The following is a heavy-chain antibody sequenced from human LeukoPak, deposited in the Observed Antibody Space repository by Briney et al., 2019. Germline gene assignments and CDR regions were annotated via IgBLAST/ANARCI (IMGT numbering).Heavy chain of an antibody. CDR2: ISYDGSNK. Sequence: PGRSLRLSCAASGFTFSSYGMHWVRQAPGKGLEWVAVISYDGSNKYYADSVKGRFTISRDNSKNTLYLQMNSLRAEDTAVYYCARVDVLLWFGSFDYWGQGTLVTVSS. V-gene: IGHV3-30*03. J-gene: IGHJ4*02. D-gene: IGHD3-10*01. CDR1: GFTFSSYG. CDR3: ARVDVLLWFGSFDY.